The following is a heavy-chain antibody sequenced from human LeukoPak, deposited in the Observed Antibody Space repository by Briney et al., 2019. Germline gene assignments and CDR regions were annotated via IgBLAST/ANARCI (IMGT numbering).Heavy chain of an antibody. Sequence: SQTLSLTCTVSGRSISSSSYYWGWIRQPPGKGLEWIGSIYYSGSTYYNPSLESRVTISVDPSKNQFSLKLSSVTAADTAVYYCATSGWYLLPGVYWGQGTLVTVSS. D-gene: IGHD6-19*01. CDR2: IYYSGST. V-gene: IGHV4-39*01. J-gene: IGHJ4*02. CDR3: ATSGWYLLPGVY. CDR1: GRSISSSSYY.